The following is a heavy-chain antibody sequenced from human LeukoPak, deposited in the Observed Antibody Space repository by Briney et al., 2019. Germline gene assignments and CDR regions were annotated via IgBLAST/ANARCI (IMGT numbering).Heavy chain of an antibody. Sequence: SGPTLVNPTQTLTLTCTFSGFSLSTSGMCVSWIRQPPGKALEWLARIDWDDDKYYSISLKTRLTISKDTSKNQVVLTMTNMDPVDTATYYCARMSGELLQSFDIWGQGTMVSVSS. J-gene: IGHJ3*02. V-gene: IGHV2-70*11. CDR3: ARMSGELLQSFDI. CDR2: IDWDDDK. D-gene: IGHD1-26*01. CDR1: GFSLSTSGMC.